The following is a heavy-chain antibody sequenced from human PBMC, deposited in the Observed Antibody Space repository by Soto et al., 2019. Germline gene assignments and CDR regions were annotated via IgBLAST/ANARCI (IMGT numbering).Heavy chain of an antibody. CDR3: ARVLLEGSGYYFDDY. CDR2: IYYSGST. Sequence: SETLSLTCTVSGGSISSGGYYWSWIRQHPGKGLEWIGYIYYSGSTYYNPSLKSRLTISVDTAKTQFSLKLSSVTAADTAVYYCARVLLEGSGYYFDDYWGQGTLVTVSS. CDR1: GGSISSGGYY. V-gene: IGHV4-31*03. D-gene: IGHD3-22*01. J-gene: IGHJ4*02.